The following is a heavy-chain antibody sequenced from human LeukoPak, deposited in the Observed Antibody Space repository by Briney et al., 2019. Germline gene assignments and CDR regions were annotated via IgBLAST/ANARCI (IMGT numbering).Heavy chain of an antibody. Sequence: PGGSLRLSCAASGFTFSSYAMTWVRQAPGKGLEWVSGIRGIVETTYYADSVKGRFTISRGNSKNTLYPQMDSLRAEDTAAYYCAKVAAAGPDYFDYWGHGILVTVSS. J-gene: IGHJ4*01. CDR1: GFTFSSYA. CDR2: IRGIVETT. CDR3: AKVAAAGPDYFDY. D-gene: IGHD6-13*01. V-gene: IGHV3-23*01.